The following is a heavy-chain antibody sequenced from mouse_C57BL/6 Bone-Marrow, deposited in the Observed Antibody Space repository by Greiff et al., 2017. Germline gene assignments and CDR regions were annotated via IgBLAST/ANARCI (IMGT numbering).Heavy chain of an antibody. Sequence: VQLQQSGPGLVQPSQSLSITCTVSGFSLTSYGVHWVRQSPGKGLEWLGVIWSGGSTDYNAAFISRLSISKDNSKSQVFFKMNSLQADDTAIYYCARLYDWYFDVWGTGTTVTVSS. V-gene: IGHV2-2*01. CDR3: ARLYDWYFDV. CDR2: IWSGGST. D-gene: IGHD1-1*01. CDR1: GFSLTSYG. J-gene: IGHJ1*03.